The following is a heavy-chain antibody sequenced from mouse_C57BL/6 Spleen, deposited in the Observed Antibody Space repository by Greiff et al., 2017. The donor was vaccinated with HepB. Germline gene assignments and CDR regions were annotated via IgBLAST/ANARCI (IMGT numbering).Heavy chain of an antibody. CDR2: ISGGGGNT. V-gene: IGHV5-9*01. J-gene: IGHJ2*01. Sequence: DVKLVESGGGLVKPGGSLKLSCAASGFTFSSYTMSWVRQTPEKRLEWVATISGGGGNTYYPDSVKGRFTISRDNAKNTLYLQMSSLRSEDTALYYCARPVGSYFDYWGQGTTLTVSS. CDR3: ARPVGSYFDY. CDR1: GFTFSSYT.